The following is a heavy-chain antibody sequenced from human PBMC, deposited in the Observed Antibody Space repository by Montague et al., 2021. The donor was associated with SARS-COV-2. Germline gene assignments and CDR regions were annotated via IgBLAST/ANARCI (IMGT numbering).Heavy chain of an antibody. Sequence: SETLSLTCTVSGGSISTYYWNWIWQFPANGLELIGNIDYSGSTNSNSSLPSRVIISVDMSKIQFSLTLNSVTAADTAMYYCASLPYANSYGMDVWGQGTTVTVSS. CDR2: IDYSGST. V-gene: IGHV4-59*01. CDR1: GGSISTYY. D-gene: IGHD2-8*01. CDR3: ASLPYANSYGMDV. J-gene: IGHJ6*02.